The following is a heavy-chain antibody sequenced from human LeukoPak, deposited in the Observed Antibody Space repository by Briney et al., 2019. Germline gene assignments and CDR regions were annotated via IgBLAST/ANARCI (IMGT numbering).Heavy chain of an antibody. J-gene: IGHJ2*01. CDR2: IKQDGSEK. D-gene: IGHD6-13*01. CDR1: GFTFSSYW. V-gene: IGHV3-7*01. CDR3: ARAAYSSTWYSRYFDL. Sequence: GGSLRLSCAASGFTFSSYWMSWVRQAPGKGLEWVANIKQDGSEKYYVDSVKGRFTISRDNAKNSLYLQMNSPRAGDTAVYYCARAAYSSTWYSRYFDLWGRGTLVTVPS.